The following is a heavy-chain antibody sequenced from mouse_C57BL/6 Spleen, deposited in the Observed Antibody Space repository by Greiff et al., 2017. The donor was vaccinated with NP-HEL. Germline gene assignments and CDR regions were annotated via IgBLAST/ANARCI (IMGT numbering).Heavy chain of an antibody. D-gene: IGHD4-1*01. J-gene: IGHJ2*01. CDR1: GFAFSSSW. CDR2: IYPGAGDT. Sequence: QVQLQQSGPELVKPGASVKISCTASGFAFSSSWMNWVKQRPGKGLEWIGRIYPGAGDTNYNGKFKGKATLTAYKSSNTAYMQLSSLASEDFSVYFCSRSGTGYFDYWGQGTTLTVSS. CDR3: SRSGTGYFDY. V-gene: IGHV1-82*01.